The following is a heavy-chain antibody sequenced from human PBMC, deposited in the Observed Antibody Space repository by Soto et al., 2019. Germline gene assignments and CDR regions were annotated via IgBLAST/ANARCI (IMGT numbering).Heavy chain of an antibody. CDR1: GYTFTNYG. Sequence: QVQLVQSGPEVKKPGASVKVSCKASGYTFTNYGITWVRQAPGQGLEWMRWISTYNGNTNHAQKLQDRVIMTTDTSTSTAYLELRSLRSDDAAVYYCARVGFYDRSGYQYQFYYGMDVWGQGTTVTVSS. J-gene: IGHJ6*02. CDR3: ARVGFYDRSGYQYQFYYGMDV. V-gene: IGHV1-18*01. CDR2: ISTYNGNT. D-gene: IGHD3-22*01.